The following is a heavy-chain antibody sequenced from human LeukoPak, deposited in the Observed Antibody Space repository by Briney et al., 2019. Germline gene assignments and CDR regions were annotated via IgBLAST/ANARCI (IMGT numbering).Heavy chain of an antibody. V-gene: IGHV4-61*02. Sequence: SQTLSLTCTVSGGSISSGSYYWSWIRQPAGKGLEWIGRIYTSGSTNYNPSLKSRVTMSVDTSKNQFSLKLSSVTAADTAVYYCARDSRGYLDYWGQGTLVTVSS. D-gene: IGHD1-1*01. CDR2: IYTSGST. CDR3: ARDSRGYLDY. J-gene: IGHJ4*02. CDR1: GGSISSGSYY.